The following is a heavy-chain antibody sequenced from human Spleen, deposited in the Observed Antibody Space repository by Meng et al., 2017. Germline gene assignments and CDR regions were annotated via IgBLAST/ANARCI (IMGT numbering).Heavy chain of an antibody. V-gene: IGHV1-2*06. Sequence: VHRGEAGAEVKKPGASVKVSCEASGYSFSAYYIHWVRQAPGQGLEWMGHIKPHTGDTLYAQKFQGRVSMTRDTSINTAYVELSGLGSDDTAVYYCVRDENISLGKLFGDYWGQGTLVTVSS. CDR3: VRDENISLGKLFGDY. J-gene: IGHJ4*02. D-gene: IGHD2/OR15-2a*01. CDR2: IKPHTGDT. CDR1: GYSFSAYY.